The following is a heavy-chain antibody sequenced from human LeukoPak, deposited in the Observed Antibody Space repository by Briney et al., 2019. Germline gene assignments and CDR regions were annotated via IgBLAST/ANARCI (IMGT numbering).Heavy chain of an antibody. Sequence: PSETLSLTCTVSGGSISRYYWSWIRQPPGKGLEWIGYIYYSGSTNYNPSLKSRVTISVDTSKNQFSLKLSSVTAADTAVYYCARLTYYYDSSGYYATSDAFDIWGQGTMVTVSS. J-gene: IGHJ3*02. D-gene: IGHD3-22*01. CDR1: GGSISRYY. CDR3: ARLTYYYDSSGYYATSDAFDI. V-gene: IGHV4-59*08. CDR2: IYYSGST.